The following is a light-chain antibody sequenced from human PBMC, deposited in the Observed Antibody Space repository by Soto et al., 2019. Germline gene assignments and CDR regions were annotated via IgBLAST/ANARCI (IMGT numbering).Light chain of an antibody. CDR3: HKGKSFPLT. CDR2: AAI. V-gene: IGKV1-12*01. Sequence: DIQMTQSPSSVSASIGDRVTITCRASQDIDSWLAWFQQEPGEAPRLLVYAAIIRHSGVPSRFSGAGSVTDFSLTISSLQPEDFATYFCHKGKSFPLTFGGGTKVEIK. J-gene: IGKJ4*01. CDR1: QDIDSW.